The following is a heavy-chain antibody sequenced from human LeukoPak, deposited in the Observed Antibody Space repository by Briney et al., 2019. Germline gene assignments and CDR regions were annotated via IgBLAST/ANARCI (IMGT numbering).Heavy chain of an antibody. V-gene: IGHV4-59*01. CDR3: ARVSIVYGMDV. CDR2: MFYTGST. J-gene: IGHJ6*02. Sequence: PSETLSLTCSVSGGSISSDYWSCVRQPPGKGLEWIGYMFYTGSTNYNPSLKSRVTISVDRSKNQFSLKLSSVTAADTAVYYCARVSIVYGMDVWGQGTTVTVSS. CDR1: GGSISSDY. D-gene: IGHD3-3*02.